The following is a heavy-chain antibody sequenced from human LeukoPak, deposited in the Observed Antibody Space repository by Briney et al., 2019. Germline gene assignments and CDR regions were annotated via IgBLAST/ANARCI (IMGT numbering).Heavy chain of an antibody. CDR2: IFSGGNT. D-gene: IGHD6-13*01. V-gene: IGHV3-53*01. J-gene: IGHJ4*02. CDR3: TGSSGSWYAY. Sequence: GSLRLSCAVSEFTVGNKYMSWVRQAPGKGLEWVSSIFSGGNTEYADSVKGRFTISRDNSKNTVFLQMNSLRVVDTAVYYCTGSSGSWYAYWGQGTLVTVSS. CDR1: EFTVGNKY.